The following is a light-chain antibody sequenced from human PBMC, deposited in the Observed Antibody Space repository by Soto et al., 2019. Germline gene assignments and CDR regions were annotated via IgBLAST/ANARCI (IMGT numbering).Light chain of an antibody. CDR3: QQTFRTPHT. CDR1: QTISSY. V-gene: IGKV1-39*01. Sequence: DIQMTQSPASLSASVGDRVTITCRASQTISSYLNWYQHKAGAAPKLLIYSASTLQSGVPSRFSGSGFGTDYTLIISSLQPADFAVYYCQQTFRTPHTFGQGTKLDIK. CDR2: SAS. J-gene: IGKJ2*01.